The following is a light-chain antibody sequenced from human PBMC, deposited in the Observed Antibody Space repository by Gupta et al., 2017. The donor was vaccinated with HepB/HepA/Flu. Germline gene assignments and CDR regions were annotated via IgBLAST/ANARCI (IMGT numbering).Light chain of an antibody. CDR3: RQYHSYPRT. CDR2: ATS. Sequence: DIQMTQSPSSLSASVGDRVTITCRASQGIRNDLGWCQQKPGIAPKRLIYATSILLSGVPSRFSGSGSGTEFTLTITSLQPEDFATYYCRQYHSYPRTFGQGTKVEIK. V-gene: IGKV1-17*01. CDR1: QGIRND. J-gene: IGKJ1*01.